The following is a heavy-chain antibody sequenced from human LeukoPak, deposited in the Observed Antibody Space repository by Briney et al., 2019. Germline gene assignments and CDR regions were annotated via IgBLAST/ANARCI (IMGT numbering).Heavy chain of an antibody. CDR1: GFTFRDYY. CDR3: ARDGHYDILIGLFDY. V-gene: IGHV3-11*01. J-gene: IGHJ4*02. D-gene: IGHD3-9*01. CDR2: ISSSGSTI. Sequence: GGSLRLSCAASGFTFRDYYMSWIRQAPGKGLEWVSYISSSGSTIYYGDSVKGRFTISRDNAKNSLYLQMNSLRAEDTAVYYCARDGHYDILIGLFDYWGQGTLVTVSS.